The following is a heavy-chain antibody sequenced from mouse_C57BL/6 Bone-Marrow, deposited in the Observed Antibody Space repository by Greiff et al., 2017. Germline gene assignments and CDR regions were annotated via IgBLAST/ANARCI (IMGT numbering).Heavy chain of an antibody. Sequence: QVQLQQSGPELVKPGASVKISCKASGYAFSSSWMNWVKQRPGKGLEWIGRIYPGDGDTNYNGKFKGKATLTADKSSSTAYMQLSSLTSEDSAVYFCARAGVVEDYWGQGTTLTVSS. CDR3: ARAGVVEDY. V-gene: IGHV1-82*01. D-gene: IGHD1-1*01. CDR1: GYAFSSSW. CDR2: IYPGDGDT. J-gene: IGHJ2*01.